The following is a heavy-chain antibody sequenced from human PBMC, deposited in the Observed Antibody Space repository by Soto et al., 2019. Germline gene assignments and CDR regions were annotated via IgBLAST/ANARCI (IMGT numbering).Heavy chain of an antibody. D-gene: IGHD6-19*01. V-gene: IGHV4-34*01. CDR2: INHSGST. Sequence: QVQLQQWGAGLLKPSETLSLTCAVYGGSFSGYYWSWIRQPPGKGLEWIGEINHSGSTNYNPSLKSRVTISVDTSKNQCSLKLSSVTAADTAVYYCARGRQWLAQYFDYWGQGTLVTVSS. J-gene: IGHJ4*02. CDR3: ARGRQWLAQYFDY. CDR1: GGSFSGYY.